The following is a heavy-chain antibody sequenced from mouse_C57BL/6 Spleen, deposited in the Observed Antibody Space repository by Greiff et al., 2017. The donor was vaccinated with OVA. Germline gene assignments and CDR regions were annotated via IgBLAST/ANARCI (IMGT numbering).Heavy chain of an antibody. CDR1: GFTFSSYA. Sequence: EVQVVESGGGLVKPGGSLKLSCAASGFTFSSYAMSWVRQTPEKRLEWVATISDGGSYTYYPDNVKGRFTIFRDNAKNNLYLQMSHLKSEDTAMYYCARDRATVVANYYAMDYWGQGPSVTVSS. D-gene: IGHD1-1*01. J-gene: IGHJ4*01. V-gene: IGHV5-4*01. CDR3: ARDRATVVANYYAMDY. CDR2: ISDGGSYT.